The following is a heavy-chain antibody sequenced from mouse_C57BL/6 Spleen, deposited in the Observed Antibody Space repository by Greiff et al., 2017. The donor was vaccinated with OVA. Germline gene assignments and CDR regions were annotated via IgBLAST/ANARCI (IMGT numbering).Heavy chain of an antibody. V-gene: IGHV1-53*01. J-gene: IGHJ2*01. CDR1: GYTFTSYW. CDR3: AREDYGSSYENY. CDR2: INPSNGGT. Sequence: VKLQQPGTELVKPGASVMLSCKASGYTFTSYWMHWVKQRPGQGLEWIGNINPSNGGTNYNEKFKSKATLTVDKSSSTAYMQLSSLTSEDSAVYYCAREDYGSSYENYWGQGTTLTVSS. D-gene: IGHD1-1*01.